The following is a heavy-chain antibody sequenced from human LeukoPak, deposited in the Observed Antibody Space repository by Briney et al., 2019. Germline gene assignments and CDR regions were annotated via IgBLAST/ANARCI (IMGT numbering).Heavy chain of an antibody. CDR1: GGTFSSYA. V-gene: IGHV1-69*01. Sequence: SVKVSCKPSGGTFSSYAISWVRQAPRQGLEWMRGIIPIFGTANSAQKFQGRVTITANESTSTAYMELGSLRSEDTAVYYCARAWGERRAAAVTWFDPWGQGTLVTVSS. D-gene: IGHD6-13*01. CDR3: ARAWGERRAAAVTWFDP. J-gene: IGHJ5*02. CDR2: IIPIFGTA.